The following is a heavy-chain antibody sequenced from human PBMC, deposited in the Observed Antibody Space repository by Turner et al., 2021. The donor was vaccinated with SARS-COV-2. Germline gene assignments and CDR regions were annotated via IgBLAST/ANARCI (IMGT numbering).Heavy chain of an antibody. CDR2: ISRSGSTI. J-gene: IGHJ4*02. Sequence: EVQLVESGGGLVQPGGSLRLSCAASGFTFSSYEMNWVRQAPGKGLEWVSYISRSGSTIYYADSVKGRLTISRDNAKNSLYLQMNSLRAEDTAVYYCARAGVGATYYFDYWGQGTLVTVSS. CDR1: GFTFSSYE. CDR3: ARAGVGATYYFDY. V-gene: IGHV3-48*03. D-gene: IGHD1-26*01.